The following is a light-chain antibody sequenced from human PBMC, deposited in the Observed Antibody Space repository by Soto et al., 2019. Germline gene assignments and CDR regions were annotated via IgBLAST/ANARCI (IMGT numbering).Light chain of an antibody. CDR3: QLYGSSPT. V-gene: IGKV3-20*01. J-gene: IGKJ5*01. CDR2: GAS. CDR1: QSVSSSY. Sequence: EIVLTQSPGTLSLSPGERATLSCSASQSVSSSYLAWYQQKPGQAPRLLISGASSRTTGITDTFSGRVSGIDFDLTTSRHGPEPLAVYFCQLYGSSPTFGRRTRLVI.